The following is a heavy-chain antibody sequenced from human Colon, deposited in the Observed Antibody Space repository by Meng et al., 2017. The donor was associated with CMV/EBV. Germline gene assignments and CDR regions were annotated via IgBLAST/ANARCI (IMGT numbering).Heavy chain of an antibody. CDR3: AVIIPATDYSYGTDV. V-gene: IGHV1-8*01. D-gene: IGHD2-21*01. Sequence: GGSLRLSCTASNFTFSSYEMHWVRQATGQGLEWMGWMNPNSGETGFAQKFQGRITTTRDTSISTAYLELSTLKSEDTALYFCAVIIPATDYSYGTDVWGQGTTVTVSS. CDR1: NFTFSSYE. CDR2: MNPNSGET. J-gene: IGHJ6*02.